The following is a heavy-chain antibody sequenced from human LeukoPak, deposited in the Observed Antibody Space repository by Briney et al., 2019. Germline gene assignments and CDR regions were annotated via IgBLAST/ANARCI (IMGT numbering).Heavy chain of an antibody. CDR2: MYLSGTT. CDR3: AGLEGRYATGLHTGFYYYFDY. J-gene: IGHJ4*02. CDR1: GGSISSVNL. Sequence: PSGTLSLTCAVSGGSISSVNLWSWVRQPPGKGLEWIGEMYLSGTTTYNPSLKSRVTISVDKSRNQFSLKLSSVTAVDTAVCYCAGLEGRYATGLHTGFYYYFDYWGQGTLVTVSS. V-gene: IGHV4-4*02. D-gene: IGHD3-16*01.